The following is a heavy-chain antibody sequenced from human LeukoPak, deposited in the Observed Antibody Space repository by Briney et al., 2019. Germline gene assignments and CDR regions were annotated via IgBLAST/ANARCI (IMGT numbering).Heavy chain of an antibody. CDR2: IYHSGST. CDR1: GGSISSGGYS. J-gene: IGHJ4*02. V-gene: IGHV4-30-2*01. CDR3: ARGWLLSYYFDY. D-gene: IGHD5-12*01. Sequence: PSETLSLTRAVSGGSISSGGYSWSWIRQPPGTGLEWIGYIYHSGSTYYNPSLKSRVTISVDRSKNQFSLKLSSVTAADTAVYYCARGWLLSYYFDYWGQGTLVTVSS.